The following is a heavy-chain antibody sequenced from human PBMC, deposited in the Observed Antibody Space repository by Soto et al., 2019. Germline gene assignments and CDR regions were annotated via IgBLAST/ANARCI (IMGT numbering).Heavy chain of an antibody. CDR3: ARGMKTAVFYGMDV. D-gene: IGHD2-2*01. Sequence: EVQLVETGGGLIQPGGSVRLSCAASGFAVSSNFVNWVRQAPGKGLEWVASISTSSNLIYYEDSVKGRFTVSRDNTKNSMYLQMISLRAEDTAIYYCARGMKTAVFYGMDVWGQGTTVTVSS. CDR2: ISTSSNLI. V-gene: IGHV3-21*01. CDR1: GFAVSSNF. J-gene: IGHJ6*02.